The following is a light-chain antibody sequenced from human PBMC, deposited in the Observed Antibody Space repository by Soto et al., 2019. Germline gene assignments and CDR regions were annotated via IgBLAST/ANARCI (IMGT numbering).Light chain of an antibody. J-gene: IGKJ5*01. CDR2: GTS. CDR3: QQYGSSPPT. V-gene: IGKV3-15*01. CDR1: QSVGRN. Sequence: EIVMTQSPATLSVSPGERATLSCRSSQSVGRNLAWYQQKPGQAPRLLLYGTSTRATGIPARFSGSGSGTDFTLTISRLEPEDFAVYYCQQYGSSPPTFGQGTRLEIK.